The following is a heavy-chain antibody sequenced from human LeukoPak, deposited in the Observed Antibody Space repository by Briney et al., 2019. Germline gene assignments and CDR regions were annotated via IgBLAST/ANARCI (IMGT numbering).Heavy chain of an antibody. V-gene: IGHV3-23*01. D-gene: IGHD6-13*01. CDR2: ISGSGGST. CDR3: AKDQQAAAAFDY. Sequence: GGSLRLSCAASGFTFSSYAMSWVGQPPGKRLEWFSAISGSGGSTYYADSVKGRFTISRDNSKNTLYLQMNSLRAEDTVVYYCAKDQQAAAAFDYWSQGTLVTVSS. CDR1: GFTFSSYA. J-gene: IGHJ4*02.